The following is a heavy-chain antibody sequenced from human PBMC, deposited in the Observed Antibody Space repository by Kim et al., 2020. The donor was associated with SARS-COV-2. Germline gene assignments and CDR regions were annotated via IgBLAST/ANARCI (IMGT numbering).Heavy chain of an antibody. J-gene: IGHJ6*02. Sequence: GGSLRLSCAASGFTLDFYAMHWVRQAPGRGLEWLAVIWYDGNYKYYADSVKGRFTISKDISKNTVDLQMNRLRPEDTAVYFCARDRTSFYGDMDLWGQGIQVSVSSGVLHGMDVWGQGTTVTVSS. V-gene: IGHV3-33*01. D-gene: IGHD4-17*01. CDR3: ARDRTSFYGDMDLWGQGIQVSVSSGVLHGMDV. CDR2: IWYDGNYK. CDR1: GFTLDFYA.